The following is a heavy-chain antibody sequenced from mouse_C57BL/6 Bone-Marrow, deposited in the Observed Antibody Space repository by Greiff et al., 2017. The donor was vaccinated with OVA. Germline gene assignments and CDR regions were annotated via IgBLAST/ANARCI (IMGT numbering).Heavy chain of an antibody. J-gene: IGHJ3*01. CDR3: ANLPEFAY. D-gene: IGHD5-5*01. CDR2: ISGGGGNT. Sequence: EVKLVESGGGLVKPGGSLKLSCAASGFTLSSYTMSWVRQTPEKRLEWVATISGGGGNTYYPDRVKGRFTISRDNAKNTLYLQMSSLRSEDKALCNCANLPEFAYWGQGTLVTVSA. CDR1: GFTLSSYT. V-gene: IGHV5-9*01.